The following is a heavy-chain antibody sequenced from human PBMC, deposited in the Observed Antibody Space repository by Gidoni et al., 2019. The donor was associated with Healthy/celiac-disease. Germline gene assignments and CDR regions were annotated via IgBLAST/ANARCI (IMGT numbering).Heavy chain of an antibody. J-gene: IGHJ3*02. CDR1: GFTSSSNW. CDR3: ARQYYYDSSGYYYYAFDI. CDR2: INSDGSST. D-gene: IGHD3-22*01. Sequence: EVQLVESGGGLVQPGVSLRLSCAASGFTSSSNWMHWVRQAPGKGLVWGSRINSDGSSTSYADSVKGRFTISRDNAKNTLYLQMNSLRAEDTAVYYCARQYYYDSSGYYYYAFDIWGQGTMVTVSS. V-gene: IGHV3-74*01.